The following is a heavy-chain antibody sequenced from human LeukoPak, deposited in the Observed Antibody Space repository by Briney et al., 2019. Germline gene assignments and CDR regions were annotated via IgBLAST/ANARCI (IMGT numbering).Heavy chain of an antibody. J-gene: IGHJ4*02. CDR2: IYHSGST. Sequence: PSETLSLTCAVSGYSISSGYYWGWIRQPPGKRLEWIGSIYHSGSTYYNPSLKSRITISVDTSKNHFSLKLTSVTAADTAVYYCARLGAYYYDSSGYYYNRYFDYWGQGTLDTVSS. V-gene: IGHV4-38-2*01. CDR1: GYSISSGYY. CDR3: ARLGAYYYDSSGYYYNRYFDY. D-gene: IGHD3-22*01.